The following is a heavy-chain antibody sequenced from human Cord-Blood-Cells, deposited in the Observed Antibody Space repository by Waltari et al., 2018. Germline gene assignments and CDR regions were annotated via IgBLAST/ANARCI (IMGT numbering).Heavy chain of an antibody. D-gene: IGHD4-4*01. Sequence: EVQLVESGGGLIQPGGSLRLSCAASGFTVSSNYMSWVRQAPGKGLEWVSVIYSGCSTYYADSVKGRFTISRDNSKNTLYLQMNSLRAEDTAVYYCARDVSNYEGMDVWGQGTTVTVSS. CDR3: ARDVSNYEGMDV. J-gene: IGHJ6*02. V-gene: IGHV3-53*01. CDR2: IYSGCST. CDR1: GFTVSSNY.